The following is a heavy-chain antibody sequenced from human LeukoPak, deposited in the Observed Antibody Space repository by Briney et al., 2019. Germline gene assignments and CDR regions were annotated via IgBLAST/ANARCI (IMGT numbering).Heavy chain of an antibody. D-gene: IGHD3-10*01. CDR1: GFTFTSYA. J-gene: IGHJ4*02. CDR2: ISGSGGST. CDR3: AKGGYGSGSYPFDY. V-gene: IGHV3-23*01. Sequence: GGSLKLSCEASGFTFTSYAMSWVRQAPGKGLEWVSAISGSGGSTYYADSVKGRFTISRDNSKNTLYLQMNSLRAEDTAVYYCAKGGYGSGSYPFDYWGQGTLVTVSS.